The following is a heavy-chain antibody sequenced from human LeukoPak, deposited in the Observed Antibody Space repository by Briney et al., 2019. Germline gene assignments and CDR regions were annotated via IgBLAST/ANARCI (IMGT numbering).Heavy chain of an antibody. D-gene: IGHD3-22*01. CDR2: ISSSSSYI. CDR1: GFTFSSYS. V-gene: IGHV3-21*01. Sequence: GGSLRLSCAASGFTFSSYSMNWVRQAPGKGLEWVSSISSSSSYIYYADSVKGRFTISRDNAKNSLYLQMNSLRAEDTAVYYCARALGYYDSSGYFDYWGQGTLVTVSS. CDR3: ARALGYYDSSGYFDY. J-gene: IGHJ4*02.